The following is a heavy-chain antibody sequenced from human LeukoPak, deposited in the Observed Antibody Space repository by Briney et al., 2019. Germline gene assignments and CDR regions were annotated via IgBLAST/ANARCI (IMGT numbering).Heavy chain of an antibody. J-gene: IGHJ4*02. D-gene: IGHD5-18*01. V-gene: IGHV4-38-2*02. CDR1: GYSISSGYY. CDR2: IYHSGST. CDR3: ARGPVDTAMVLDY. Sequence: SETLSLTCTVSGYSISSGYYWGWIRQPPGKGLEWIGSIYHSGSTYYNPSLKSRVTISVDTSKNQFSLKLSSVTAADTAVYYCARGPVDTAMVLDYWGQGTLVTVSS.